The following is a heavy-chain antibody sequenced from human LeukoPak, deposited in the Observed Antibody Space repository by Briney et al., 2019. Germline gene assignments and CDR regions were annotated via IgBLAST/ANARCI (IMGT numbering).Heavy chain of an antibody. V-gene: IGHV4-30-4*01. CDR3: ARARGLAQNFDY. Sequence: SETLSLICTVSGGSISSGDYYWSWIRQPPGKGLEWIGYIYSGGSIYYNPSLRSRVIISVDTSKNQFSLKLSSVTAADTAVYYCARARGLAQNFDYWGQGTLVTVSS. CDR1: GGSISSGDYY. D-gene: IGHD3-3*02. CDR2: IYSGGSI. J-gene: IGHJ4*02.